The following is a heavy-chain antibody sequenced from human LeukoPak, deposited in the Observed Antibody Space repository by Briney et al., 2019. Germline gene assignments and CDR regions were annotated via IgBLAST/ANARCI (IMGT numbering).Heavy chain of an antibody. J-gene: IGHJ4*02. D-gene: IGHD3-16*01. Sequence: GGSVRLSCAASGFTFRSYWMHWVRQAPGKGLVWVSRSNSDGSSTSYADSVKGRFTISRDNAKNTLYLQMNSLRAEDTAVYYCARDGAATITAYYFDYWGQGTLVTVSS. CDR3: ARDGAATITAYYFDY. V-gene: IGHV3-74*01. CDR2: SNSDGSST. CDR1: GFTFRSYW.